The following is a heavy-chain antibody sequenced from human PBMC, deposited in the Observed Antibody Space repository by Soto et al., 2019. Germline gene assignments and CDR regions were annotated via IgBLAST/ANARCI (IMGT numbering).Heavy chain of an antibody. J-gene: IGHJ3*02. Sequence: PSETLSLTCTVSGGSISSYYWSWIRQPPGKGLEWIGYIYYSGSTNYNPSLKSRVTISVDTSKNQFSLKLSSVTAADTAVYYCARVPGRYCSSTSCYRYCSGGSCYLPGAFDIWGQGTMVTVSS. D-gene: IGHD2-2*02. V-gene: IGHV4-59*13. CDR2: IYYSGST. CDR3: ARVPGRYCSSTSCYRYCSGGSCYLPGAFDI. CDR1: GGSISSYY.